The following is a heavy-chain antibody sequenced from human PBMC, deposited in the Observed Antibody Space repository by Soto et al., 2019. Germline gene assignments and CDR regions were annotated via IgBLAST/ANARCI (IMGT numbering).Heavy chain of an antibody. D-gene: IGHD3-9*01. Sequence: GASVKVSCKASGYTFTGYYMHWLRQAPGQGLEWMGWINPNSGGTNYARKFQGWVTMTRDTSISTAYMELSRLRSDDTAVYYCARAPYYDILTGRIEGYFQHWGQGTLVTVSS. J-gene: IGHJ1*01. V-gene: IGHV1-2*04. CDR3: ARAPYYDILTGRIEGYFQH. CDR2: INPNSGGT. CDR1: GYTFTGYY.